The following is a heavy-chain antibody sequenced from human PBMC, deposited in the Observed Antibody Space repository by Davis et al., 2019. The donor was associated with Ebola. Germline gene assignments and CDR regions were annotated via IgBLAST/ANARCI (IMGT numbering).Heavy chain of an antibody. Sequence: SVKRRFTISRNNSKNTLYLQIDSLRPDDTAVYFCAKDTDYSNVYYYNGMDVWGQGTTVTVSS. CDR3: AKDTDYSNVYYYNGMDV. J-gene: IGHJ6*02. D-gene: IGHD4-11*01. V-gene: IGHV3-30*02.